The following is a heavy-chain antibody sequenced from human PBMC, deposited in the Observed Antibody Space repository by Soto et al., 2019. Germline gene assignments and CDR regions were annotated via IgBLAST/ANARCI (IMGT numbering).Heavy chain of an antibody. CDR2: MNPNSANT. J-gene: IGHJ4*02. D-gene: IGHD3-10*01. Sequence: VSVKISCKASGYTFTSYDINWVRQATGQGLEWMGWMNPNSANTGYAQQFQGRVTMTRNTSISTAYMELSSLRSEDTAVYYCARSTFGSGVNFDYWGQGTPVTVSS. V-gene: IGHV1-8*01. CDR1: GYTFTSYD. CDR3: ARSTFGSGVNFDY.